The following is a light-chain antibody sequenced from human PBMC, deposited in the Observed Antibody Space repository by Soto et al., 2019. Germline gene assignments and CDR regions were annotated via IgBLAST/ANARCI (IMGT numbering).Light chain of an antibody. CDR3: QQANSFPLT. J-gene: IGKJ3*01. V-gene: IGKV1-12*01. CDR1: QGISRW. Sequence: DIQMTQPPSSMSASVGDRVTITCRASQGISRWLAWYHQKPGKAPNLLIYSASTLHSGVPSRFSGSGSGTDFTLTISSLQPEDFGTYYCQQANSFPLTFGPGTKVDMK. CDR2: SAS.